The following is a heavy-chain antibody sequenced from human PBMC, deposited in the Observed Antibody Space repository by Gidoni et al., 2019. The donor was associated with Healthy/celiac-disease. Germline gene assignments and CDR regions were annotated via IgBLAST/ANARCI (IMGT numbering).Heavy chain of an antibody. Sequence: QVQLQESGPGLVKPSETLSLTCAVSGYSISNAYYWGWVRQPPGKGLEWIGSIYQSGITSYSPSLKSRVSMSVDTSKNHFSLKLTSVTAADTAVYYCARVTTGVGYFEYWGQGSLVTVSS. CDR3: ARVTTGVGYFEY. V-gene: IGHV4-38-2*01. CDR2: IYQSGIT. J-gene: IGHJ4*02. CDR1: GYSISNAYY. D-gene: IGHD4-17*01.